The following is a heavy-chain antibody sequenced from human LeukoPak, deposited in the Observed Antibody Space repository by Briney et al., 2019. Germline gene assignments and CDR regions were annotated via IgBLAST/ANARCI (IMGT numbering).Heavy chain of an antibody. CDR1: GFTFSSYA. Sequence: PGGSLRLSCAASGFTFSSYAMSWVRQAPGKGLEWVAVIWYDGSNKYYADSVKGRFTISRDNSKNTLYLQMNSLRAEDTAVYYCARGSVHDAFDIWGQGTMVTVSS. CDR3: ARGSVHDAFDI. V-gene: IGHV3-33*08. CDR2: IWYDGSNK. J-gene: IGHJ3*02.